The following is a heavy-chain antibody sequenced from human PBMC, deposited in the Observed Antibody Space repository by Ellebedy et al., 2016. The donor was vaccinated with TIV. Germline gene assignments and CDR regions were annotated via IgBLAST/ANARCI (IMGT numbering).Heavy chain of an antibody. CDR1: GYSISSGYY. Sequence: SETLSLXXTVSGYSISSGYYWGWIRQPPGKGLEWIGSIYHSGSTYYNPSLKSRVTISVDTSKNQFPLKLSSVTAADTAVYYCARSTMVRGVNPWGQGTLVTVSS. CDR2: IYHSGST. V-gene: IGHV4-38-2*02. CDR3: ARSTMVRGVNP. D-gene: IGHD3-10*01. J-gene: IGHJ5*02.